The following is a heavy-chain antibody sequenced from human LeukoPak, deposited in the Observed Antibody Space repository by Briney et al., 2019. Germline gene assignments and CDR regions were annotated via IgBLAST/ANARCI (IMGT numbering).Heavy chain of an antibody. D-gene: IGHD3-10*01. V-gene: IGHV3-21*01. CDR2: ISSSSSYI. CDR3: ARRRYYGSGAIVDAFDI. Sequence: GSLRLSCAASGFTFSSYSMNWVRQAPGKGLEWVSSISSSSSYIYYADSVKGRFTISRDNAKNSLYLQMNSLRAEDTAVYYCARRRYYGSGAIVDAFDIWGQGTMVTVSS. CDR1: GFTFSSYS. J-gene: IGHJ3*02.